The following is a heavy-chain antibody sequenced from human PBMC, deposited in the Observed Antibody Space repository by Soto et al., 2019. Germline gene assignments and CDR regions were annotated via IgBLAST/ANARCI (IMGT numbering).Heavy chain of an antibody. CDR2: FRTSGDGGTT. D-gene: IGHD3-10*01. J-gene: IGHJ4*02. Sequence: GSLRLSCAASGFTFSSYSMSWVCQAPGKGLEWVSGFRTSGDGGTTYYADSVKGRFTISRDNSKNMLFLQMNSLRAEDTAIYYCAKKVNSGPGSQYFDYWGQGTLVTVSS. CDR1: GFTFSSYS. CDR3: AKKVNSGPGSQYFDY. V-gene: IGHV3-23*01.